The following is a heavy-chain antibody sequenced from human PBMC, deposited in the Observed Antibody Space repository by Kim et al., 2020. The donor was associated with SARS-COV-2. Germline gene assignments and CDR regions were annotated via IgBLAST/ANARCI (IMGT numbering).Heavy chain of an antibody. Sequence: SETLSLTCTVSGGSISSYYWSWIRQPPGKGLEWIGYNYYSGSTNYNPSLNIRVTISVDTSKNRFSLKLSSVTAADTAVYYCARGEGSGSYYKPYYYYGMDVWGQGTTVTVSS. J-gene: IGHJ6*02. CDR2: NYYSGST. CDR3: ARGEGSGSYYKPYYYYGMDV. CDR1: GGSISSYY. D-gene: IGHD3-10*01. V-gene: IGHV4-59*13.